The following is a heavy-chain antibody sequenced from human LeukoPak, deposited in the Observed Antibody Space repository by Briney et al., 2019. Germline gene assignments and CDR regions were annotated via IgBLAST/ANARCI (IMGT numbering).Heavy chain of an antibody. CDR2: INPNSGGT. CDR3: ARDHSGEGLTGYPI. D-gene: IGHD3-9*01. CDR1: GYTFTGYY. J-gene: IGHJ4*02. Sequence: LRASVKVSCKASGYTFTGYYMHWVRQAPGQGLEWMGWINPNSGGTNYAQKFQGRVTMTRDTSISTAYMELSRLRSDDTAVYYCARDHSGEGLTGYPIWGQGTLVTVSS. V-gene: IGHV1-2*02.